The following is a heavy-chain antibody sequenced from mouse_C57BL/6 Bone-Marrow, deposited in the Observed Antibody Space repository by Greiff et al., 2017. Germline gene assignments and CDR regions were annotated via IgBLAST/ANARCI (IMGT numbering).Heavy chain of an antibody. V-gene: IGHV1-64*01. D-gene: IGHD1-1*01. CDR1: GYTFTSYW. J-gene: IGHJ3*01. CDR2: IHPNSGST. CDR3: ATTTVPAFAY. Sequence: VQLQQSGAELVKPGASVKLSCKASGYTFTSYWMHWVQQRPGQGLEWIGMIHPNSGSTNYNEKFKSKATLTVDKSSSTAYMQLSSLTSEDSAVXYCATTTVPAFAYWGQGTLVTVSA.